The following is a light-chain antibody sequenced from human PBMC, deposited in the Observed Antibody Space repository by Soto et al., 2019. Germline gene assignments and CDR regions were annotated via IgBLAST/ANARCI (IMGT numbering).Light chain of an antibody. V-gene: IGKV3-15*01. J-gene: IGKJ2*01. CDR3: QLYNNWPRT. CDR2: GAS. CDR1: QSVSSD. Sequence: ERVMTQSPATLSVSPGERATLSCRASQSVSSDLAWYQQKPGQAPRLLIYGASTRATGIPARFSGSGSGTEFTLTISSLQSEDFAVYYCQLYNNWPRTFGQGTKLEIK.